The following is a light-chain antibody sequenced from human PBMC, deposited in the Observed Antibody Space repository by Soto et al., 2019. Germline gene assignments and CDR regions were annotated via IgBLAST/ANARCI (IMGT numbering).Light chain of an antibody. Sequence: QSALTQPASVSGSPGQSITISCTGTSSDVGGYNYVSWFQQYPGKAPKLMIYEVSNRPSGVSVRFSGSKSGNTASLTISGLQAEDEADFYCSSFTSSSTWVFGGGPKLTV. J-gene: IGLJ3*02. V-gene: IGLV2-14*01. CDR3: SSFTSSSTWV. CDR1: SSDVGGYNY. CDR2: EVS.